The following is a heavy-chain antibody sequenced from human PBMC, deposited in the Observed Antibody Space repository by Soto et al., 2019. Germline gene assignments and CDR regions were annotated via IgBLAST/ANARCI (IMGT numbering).Heavy chain of an antibody. CDR3: ARVDTVTDSEAEYFQH. CDR2: INAGNGNT. V-gene: IGHV1-3*05. D-gene: IGHD4-4*01. J-gene: IGHJ1*01. Sequence: QVQLVQSGAEEKKPGASVKVSCKASGYTFTSYAMHWVRQAPGQRLEWMGWINAGNGNTKYSQKFQGRVTITRDTSASTAYMELSSLRSEDTAVYYCARVDTVTDSEAEYFQHWGQGTLVTVSS. CDR1: GYTFTSYA.